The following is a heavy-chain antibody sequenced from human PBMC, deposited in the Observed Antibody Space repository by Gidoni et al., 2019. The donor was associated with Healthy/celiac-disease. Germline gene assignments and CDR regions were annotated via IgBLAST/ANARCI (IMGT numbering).Heavy chain of an antibody. CDR3: ARTTTIFGVVTFYYYYMDV. CDR1: GFTVSSNY. CDR2: IYSGGST. J-gene: IGHJ6*03. V-gene: IGHV3-66*02. Sequence: EVQLVASGGGLVQPGGSLSISCAASGFTVSSNYMSWVRQAPGKGLEWVSVIYSGGSTYYADSVKGRFTISRDNSKNTLYLQMNSLRAEDTAVYYCARTTTIFGVVTFYYYYMDVWGKGTTVTVSS. D-gene: IGHD3-3*01.